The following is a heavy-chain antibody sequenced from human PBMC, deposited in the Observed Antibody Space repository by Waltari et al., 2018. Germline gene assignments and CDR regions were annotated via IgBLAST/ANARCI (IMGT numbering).Heavy chain of an antibody. J-gene: IGHJ4*02. CDR2: INAGNGNT. CDR3: ARMNNHYYHSTPGAADY. Sequence: QVQLVQSGAEVKKPGASVKVSCKASGYTFTSYAMHWVRQAPGQRLEWMGWINAGNGNTKYSQKCQGRVTITRDTSASTAYMELSSLRSEDTAVYYCARMNNHYYHSTPGAADYWGQGTLVTVSS. D-gene: IGHD3-22*01. CDR1: GYTFTSYA. V-gene: IGHV1-3*01.